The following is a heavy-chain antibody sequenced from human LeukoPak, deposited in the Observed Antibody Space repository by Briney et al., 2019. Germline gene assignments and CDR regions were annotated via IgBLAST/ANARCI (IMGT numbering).Heavy chain of an antibody. J-gene: IGHJ5*02. V-gene: IGHV4-59*01. CDR2: IPYSGST. D-gene: IGHD1-1*01. CDR1: GGSISSYY. Sequence: ETLSLTWNVAGGSISSYYWSWIRQPPGNGLEWIGYIPYSGSTNLNPSLKRRATISVDTSKNQFSLKLSSVTAADTAVYYRARAGTDGTNLNGFDPWGQGTLVTVSS. CDR3: ARAGTDGTNLNGFDP.